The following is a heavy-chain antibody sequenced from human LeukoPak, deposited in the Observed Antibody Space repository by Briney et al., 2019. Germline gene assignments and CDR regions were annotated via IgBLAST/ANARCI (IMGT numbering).Heavy chain of an antibody. D-gene: IGHD5-18*01. V-gene: IGHV4-4*09. J-gene: IGHJ4*02. CDR2: IYTSGST. Sequence: SETLSLTCTVSGGSISSYYWSWIRQPPGKGLEWIGYIYTSGSTNYNPSLKSRVTISVDTSKNQFSLKLSSVTAADTAVYYCARHRYSYGYPDYWGQGTLVTVSS. CDR3: ARHRYSYGYPDY. CDR1: GGSISSYY.